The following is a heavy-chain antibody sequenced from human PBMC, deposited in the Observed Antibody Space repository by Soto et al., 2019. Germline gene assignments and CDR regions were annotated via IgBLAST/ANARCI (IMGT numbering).Heavy chain of an antibody. Sequence: PGGSLRLSCAASGFTFSSYAMSWVRQAPGKGLEWVSAITSSGGSTYYADSVRGRFTISRDNSKNTLFLQMNSLRDDDTAVYYCARDGNRGFDMDVWGQGTTVTVSS. CDR1: GFTFSSYA. CDR2: ITSSGGST. CDR3: ARDGNRGFDMDV. V-gene: IGHV3-23*01. J-gene: IGHJ6*02.